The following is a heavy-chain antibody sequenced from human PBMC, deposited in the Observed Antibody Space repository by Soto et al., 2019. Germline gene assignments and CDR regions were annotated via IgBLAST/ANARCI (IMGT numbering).Heavy chain of an antibody. CDR2: IYYSGST. CDR1: GGSISSGDYY. V-gene: IGHV4-30-4*01. CDR3: ARERPDGSRPHP. Sequence: QVQLQESGPGLVKPSQTLSLTCTVSGGSISSGDYYWSWIRQPPGKGLEWIGYIYYSGSTYYNPSLKSLVTIPLDTSMNQCSLKLSSVTAADTAVYYCARERPDGSRPHPWGQGTLVTVSS. D-gene: IGHD6-13*01. J-gene: IGHJ5*02.